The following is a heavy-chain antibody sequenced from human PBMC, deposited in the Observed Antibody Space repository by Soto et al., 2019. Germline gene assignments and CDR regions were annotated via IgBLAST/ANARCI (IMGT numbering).Heavy chain of an antibody. V-gene: IGHV1-69*13. CDR3: AREEYYGAGHYGMDV. CDR1: EGPFSSYA. CDR2: IIPIFGTE. D-gene: IGHD3-10*01. J-gene: IGHJ6*02. Sequence: SVKVSCKAPEGPFSSYAISWVRQALGQGLEWMGGIIPIFGTENYAQKFQGRVTITADESTSTAYMELSSLRSEHTAVYSCAREEYYGAGHYGMDVWGQGTTVTVSS.